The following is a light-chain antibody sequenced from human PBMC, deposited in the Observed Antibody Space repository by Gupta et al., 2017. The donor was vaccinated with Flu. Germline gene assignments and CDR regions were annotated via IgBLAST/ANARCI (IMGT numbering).Light chain of an antibody. CDR2: GAS. CDR1: QSVSSSN. J-gene: IGKJ4*01. Sequence: EIVLTQSPGTLSLFPGERATLSCRASQSVSSSNLAWYQQKPGQAPRRLIYGASSRATGIPDTFSGSGAGADFTLTISRLEPEEYAVYYCQQYGSSPPLTFGGGTKVEIK. V-gene: IGKV3-20*01. CDR3: QQYGSSPPLT.